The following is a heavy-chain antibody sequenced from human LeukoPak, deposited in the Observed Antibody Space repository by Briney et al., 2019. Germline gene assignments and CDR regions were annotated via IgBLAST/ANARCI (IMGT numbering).Heavy chain of an antibody. CDR3: ARDSRVVVINVWFDP. Sequence: PGGSLRLSCAASGFTFSSYSMNWVRQAPGKGLEWVSSISSSSSYIYYADSVKGQFTISRDNAKSSLYLQMNSLRAEDTAVYYCARDSRVVVINVWFDPWGQGTLVTVSS. V-gene: IGHV3-21*01. CDR2: ISSSSSYI. J-gene: IGHJ5*02. CDR1: GFTFSSYS. D-gene: IGHD3-22*01.